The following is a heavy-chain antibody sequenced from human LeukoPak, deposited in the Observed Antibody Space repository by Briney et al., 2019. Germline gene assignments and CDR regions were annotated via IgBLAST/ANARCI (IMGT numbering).Heavy chain of an antibody. CDR1: GFTFSSYG. J-gene: IGHJ6*03. CDR3: AKDRSYYYGSGYYYYMDV. Sequence: GGSLRLSCAASGFTFSSYGMHWVRQAPGKGLEWVVFIRYDGSNKYYADSVKGRFTISRDNSKNTLYLQMNSLRAEDTAVYYCAKDRSYYYGSGYYYYMDVWGKGTTVTISS. D-gene: IGHD3-10*01. V-gene: IGHV3-30*02. CDR2: IRYDGSNK.